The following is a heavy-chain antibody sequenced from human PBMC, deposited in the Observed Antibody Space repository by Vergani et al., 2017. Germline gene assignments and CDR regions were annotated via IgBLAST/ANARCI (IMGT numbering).Heavy chain of an antibody. D-gene: IGHD6-25*01. J-gene: IGHJ6*03. CDR3: ARVDTXVPATSHFYYMDD. CDR2: IFYSGTT. CDR1: GGSISSGDHC. Sequence: QVQLQESGPGVVKPSQTLSLTCAVSGGSISSGDHCWTWIRQRPGKGLEWIGYIFYSGTTYDNPSLRSRLTISVDTSQNQFSLKLRSVTAADTAVYYCARVDTXVPATSHFYYMDDWGKGTTVVVSS. V-gene: IGHV4-31*11.